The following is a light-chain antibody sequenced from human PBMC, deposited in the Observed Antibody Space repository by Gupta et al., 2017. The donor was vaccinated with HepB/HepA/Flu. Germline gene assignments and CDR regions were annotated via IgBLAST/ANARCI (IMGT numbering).Light chain of an antibody. Sequence: DIQMTQSPSSLSASVGDRVTITCPASQSISSYLNWYQQKPGKAPKRLIYAASSLQSGVPSRFSGSGSGTDFTLTISSLQPEDFATYYCQQSYSTPLTFGGGTKVEIK. CDR2: AAS. V-gene: IGKV1-39*01. CDR3: QQSYSTPLT. J-gene: IGKJ4*01. CDR1: QSISSY.